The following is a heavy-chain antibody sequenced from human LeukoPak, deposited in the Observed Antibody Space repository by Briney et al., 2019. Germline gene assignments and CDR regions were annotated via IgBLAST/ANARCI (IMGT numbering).Heavy chain of an antibody. CDR2: ISGSGGST. CDR1: GFTFSSYA. CDR3: AKDRGSNYQFPYWFDP. V-gene: IGHV3-23*01. J-gene: IGHJ5*02. Sequence: TGRSLRLSCAASGFTFSSYAMSWVRQAPGKGLEWVSAISGSGGSTYYADSVKGRFTISRDNSKNTLYLQMNSLRAEDTAVYYCAKDRGSNYQFPYWFDPWGQGILVTVSS. D-gene: IGHD4/OR15-4a*01.